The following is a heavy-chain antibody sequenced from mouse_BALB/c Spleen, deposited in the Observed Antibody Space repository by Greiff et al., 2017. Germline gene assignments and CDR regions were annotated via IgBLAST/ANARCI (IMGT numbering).Heavy chain of an antibody. V-gene: IGHV1-5*01. CDR2: IYPGNSDT. J-gene: IGHJ3*01. CDR1: GYTFTSYW. Sequence: VQLQQSGTVLARPGASVKMSCKASGYTFTSYWMHWVKQRPGQGLEWIGAIYPGNSDTSYNQKFKGKAKLTAVTSTSTAYMELSSLTNEDSAVYYCTREGYGRTSFAYWGQGTLVTVSA. CDR3: TREGYGRTSFAY. D-gene: IGHD2-10*02.